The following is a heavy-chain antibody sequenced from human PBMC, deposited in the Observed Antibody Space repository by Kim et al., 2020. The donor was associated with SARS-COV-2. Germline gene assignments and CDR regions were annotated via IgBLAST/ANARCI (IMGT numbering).Heavy chain of an antibody. Sequence: VKGRFTISRDNAKNPRYLQMNSLRAEDTAVYYCARARGIAAAANYYGMDVWGQGTTVTVSS. CDR3: ARARGIAAAANYYGMDV. D-gene: IGHD6-13*01. J-gene: IGHJ6*02. V-gene: IGHV3-21*01.